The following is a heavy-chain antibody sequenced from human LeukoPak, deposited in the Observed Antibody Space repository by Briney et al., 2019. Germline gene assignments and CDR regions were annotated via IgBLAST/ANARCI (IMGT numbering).Heavy chain of an antibody. Sequence: GGSLRLSCAASGFTLSSYSMNWVRQAPGKGLEWVSSISSSSSYIYYADSVKGRFTISRDNAKNSLYLQMNSLRAEDTAVYYCARDPATDVFDYWGQGTLVTVSS. V-gene: IGHV3-21*01. CDR3: ARDPATDVFDY. CDR2: ISSSSSYI. CDR1: GFTLSSYS. D-gene: IGHD5-12*01. J-gene: IGHJ4*02.